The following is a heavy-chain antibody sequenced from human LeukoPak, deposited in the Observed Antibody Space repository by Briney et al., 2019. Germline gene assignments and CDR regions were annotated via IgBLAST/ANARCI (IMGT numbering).Heavy chain of an antibody. D-gene: IGHD5-24*01. V-gene: IGHV1-2*02. J-gene: IGHJ4*02. CDR3: ARRPGDGYNYIDY. CDR1: GYTFTGYY. CDR2: INPDSGGT. Sequence: ASVKVSCEASGYTFTGYYMHWVRQAPGQPLEWMGWINPDSGGTNYAQIFQGRVTMTRVTSISTAYMELTSLRSDDTAVYYCARRPGDGYNYIDYWGQGTLVTVSS.